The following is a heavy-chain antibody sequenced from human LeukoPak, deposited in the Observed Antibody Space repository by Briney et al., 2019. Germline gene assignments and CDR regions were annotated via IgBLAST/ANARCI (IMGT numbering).Heavy chain of an antibody. D-gene: IGHD6-13*01. J-gene: IGHJ6*03. V-gene: IGHV4-61*02. Sequence: SETLSLTCTVSGGSISSGSYYWSWIRQPAGKGLEWIGRIYTSGSTNYNPSLKSRVTISVDTSKNQFSLKLSSVTAADTAVYYCARGKKPYSSLAYYYYYYMDVWGKGTTVTISS. CDR3: ARGKKPYSSLAYYYYYYMDV. CDR1: GGSISSGSYY. CDR2: IYTSGST.